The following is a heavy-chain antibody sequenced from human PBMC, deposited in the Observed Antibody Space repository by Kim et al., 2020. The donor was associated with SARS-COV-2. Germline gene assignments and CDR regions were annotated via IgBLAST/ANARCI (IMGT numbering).Heavy chain of an antibody. J-gene: IGHJ4*02. V-gene: IGHV3-21*01. D-gene: IGHD6-19*01. Sequence: DSVKGRFTSSRDNAKNSLYRQMNSLRAEDTAVYYCARDSTQHEVAGNFDYWVQGTLVTVSS. CDR3: ARDSTQHEVAGNFDY.